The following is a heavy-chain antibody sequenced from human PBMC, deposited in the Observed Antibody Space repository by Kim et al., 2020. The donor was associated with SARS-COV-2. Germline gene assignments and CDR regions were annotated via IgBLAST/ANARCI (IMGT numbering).Heavy chain of an antibody. CDR1: GGSISSSSYY. J-gene: IGHJ5*02. D-gene: IGHD6-19*01. CDR2: IYYSGST. Sequence: SETLSLTCTVSGGSISSSSYYWGWIRQPPGKGLEWIGSIYYSGSTYYNPSLKSRVTISVDTSKNQFSLKLSSVTAADTAVYYCARHGPQPGIAVAVVWAFYWFDPWGQGTLVTVSS. V-gene: IGHV4-39*01. CDR3: ARHGPQPGIAVAVVWAFYWFDP.